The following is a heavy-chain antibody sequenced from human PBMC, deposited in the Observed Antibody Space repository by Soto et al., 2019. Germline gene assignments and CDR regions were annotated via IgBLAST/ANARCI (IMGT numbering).Heavy chain of an antibody. CDR2: IYYSGST. Sequence: ASETPSLTCTVSGGSISSYYWSWIRQPPGKGLEWIGYIYYSGSTNYNPSLKSRVTISVDTSKNQFSLKLSSVTAADTAVYYCARSMITFGGVIVPPFDYWGQGTLVTVSS. CDR3: ARSMITFGGVIVPPFDY. J-gene: IGHJ4*02. V-gene: IGHV4-59*01. D-gene: IGHD3-16*02. CDR1: GGSISSYY.